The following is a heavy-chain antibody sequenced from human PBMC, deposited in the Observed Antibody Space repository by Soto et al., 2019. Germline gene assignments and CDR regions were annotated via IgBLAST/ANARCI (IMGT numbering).Heavy chain of an antibody. CDR3: AIHPRGSGWTIPYYYGMDV. V-gene: IGHV1-69*13. D-gene: IGHD6-19*01. CDR1: GGTFSSYA. Sequence: GASVKVSCKASGGTFSSYAISWVRQAPGQGLEWMGGIIPIFGTANYAQKFQGRVTITADESTSTAYMELSSLRSEDTAVYYCAIHPRGSGWTIPYYYGMDVWGQGTTVTVSS. CDR2: IIPIFGTA. J-gene: IGHJ6*02.